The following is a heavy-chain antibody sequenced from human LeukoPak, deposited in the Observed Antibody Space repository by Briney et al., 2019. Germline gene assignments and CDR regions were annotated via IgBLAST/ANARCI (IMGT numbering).Heavy chain of an antibody. J-gene: IGHJ4*02. D-gene: IGHD5-24*01. Sequence: SAALSLTCTVSGGSISTYYWSWIRQHPGKGLEWVGHIYYSGSTNYNPSLKSRVTISVDTSKNQFSLKLTSVTAADTAVYYCARSRDGYNIDSWGQGTLVTVSS. CDR1: GGSISTYY. V-gene: IGHV4-59*01. CDR3: ARSRDGYNIDS. CDR2: IYYSGST.